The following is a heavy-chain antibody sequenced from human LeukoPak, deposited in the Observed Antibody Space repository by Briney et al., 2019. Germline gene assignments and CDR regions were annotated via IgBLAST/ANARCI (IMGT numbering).Heavy chain of an antibody. D-gene: IGHD2-15*01. J-gene: IGHJ3*02. CDR2: IYYSGST. V-gene: IGHV4-39*01. CDR3: ASLPRYCSGGTCRDTFDI. Sequence: SETLSLTCTVSGGSISSSSYYWGWIRQPPGKGLEWIGSIYYSGSTYYNPTLKSRVTISVDTSKSQFSLKLSSVTAADTATYYCASLPRYCSGGTCRDTFDIWGQGTMVTVSS. CDR1: GGSISSSSYY.